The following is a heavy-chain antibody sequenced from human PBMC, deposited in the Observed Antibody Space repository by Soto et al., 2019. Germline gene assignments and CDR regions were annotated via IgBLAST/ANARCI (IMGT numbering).Heavy chain of an antibody. CDR3: TKDRGSSGWTTKYYFYGMDV. Sequence: QVQLVESRGGVVQPGTSLRLSCAASGFSFSVYSMHWVRQAPGKGLEWVAVISYDGSNKYYADAVKGRFTFSRDNSKNTLYLQMTSLRAEDTAVYYCTKDRGSSGWTTKYYFYGMDVWGQGTTVTVSS. CDR2: ISYDGSNK. V-gene: IGHV3-30*18. CDR1: GFSFSVYS. J-gene: IGHJ6*02. D-gene: IGHD6-19*01.